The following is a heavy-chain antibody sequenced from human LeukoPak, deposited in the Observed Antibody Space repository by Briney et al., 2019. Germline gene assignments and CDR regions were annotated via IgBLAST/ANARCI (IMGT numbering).Heavy chain of an antibody. CDR1: GFTFDDYG. V-gene: IGHV3-20*04. J-gene: IGHJ6*03. D-gene: IGHD3-10*01. Sequence: GGSLRLSCAASGFTFDDYGMSWVRQAPGKGLEWVSGINWNGGSTGYADSVKGRFTISRDNAKNSLYLQMNSLRAEDTALYYCARVRYGSGSYCNYYYYYMDVWGKGTTVTVSS. CDR2: INWNGGST. CDR3: ARVRYGSGSYCNYYYYYMDV.